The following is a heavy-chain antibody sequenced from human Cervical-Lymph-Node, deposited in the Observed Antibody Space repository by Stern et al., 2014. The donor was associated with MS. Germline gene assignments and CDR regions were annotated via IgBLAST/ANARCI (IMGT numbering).Heavy chain of an antibody. D-gene: IGHD4/OR15-4a*01. J-gene: IGHJ3*02. CDR1: GYPLTSNG. V-gene: IGHV1-18*01. CDR2: FNPPSGST. CDR3: ARDKDYGLDI. Sequence: QVHLVESGLVLKKPGASVKVSCKVSGYPLTSNGISWVRQAPAPGLDLMGWFNPPSGSTADDQSFHARFTMTSDASPRTALMHLRSLRSDDSAMYYCARDKDYGLDIWGQGTMVTISS.